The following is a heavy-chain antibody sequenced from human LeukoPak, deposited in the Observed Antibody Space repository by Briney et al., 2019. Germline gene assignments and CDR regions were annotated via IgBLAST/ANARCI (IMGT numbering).Heavy chain of an antibody. CDR3: AKVHYYDSSGYYYYYYGMDV. D-gene: IGHD3-22*01. J-gene: IGHJ6*02. V-gene: IGHV3-23*01. Sequence: GGSLRLSCAASGFTFSSYAMSWVRQAPGKGLEWVSAISGSGGSTYYVDSVKGRFTISRDNSKNTLYLQMNSLRAEDTAVYYCAKVHYYDSSGYYYYYYGMDVWGQGTTVTVSS. CDR1: GFTFSSYA. CDR2: ISGSGGST.